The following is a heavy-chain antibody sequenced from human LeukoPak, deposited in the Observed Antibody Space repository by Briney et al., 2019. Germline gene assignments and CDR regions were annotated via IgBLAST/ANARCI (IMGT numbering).Heavy chain of an antibody. D-gene: IGHD3-10*01. CDR2: INHSGST. Sequence: GSLRLSCAASGFTFSDYYMSWIRQPPGKGLEWIGEINHSGSTNYNPSLKSRVTISVDTSKNQFSLKLSSVTAADTAVYYCARPMVRGVTRWFDPWGQGTLVTVSS. CDR3: ARPMVRGVTRWFDP. CDR1: GFTFSDYY. J-gene: IGHJ5*02. V-gene: IGHV4-34*01.